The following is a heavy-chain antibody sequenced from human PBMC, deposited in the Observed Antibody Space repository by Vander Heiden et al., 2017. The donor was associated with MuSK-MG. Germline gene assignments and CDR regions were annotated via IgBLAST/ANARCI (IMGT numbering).Heavy chain of an antibody. CDR2: MSWNSGSI. D-gene: IGHD6-19*01. J-gene: IGHJ4*02. Sequence: EVQLVESVGGLVQTGRSLSLSCAASGFPFHDSAMHWVRQPPGQGLDLVSGMSWNSGSIGYADYVKGRFTISRDNAKNSLYLQMNSLRAEDTGVYDCVKDMATRAVAGSYCDYWGQRTMVTVSS. CDR3: VKDMATRAVAGSYCDY. V-gene: IGHV3-9*01. CDR1: GFPFHDSA.